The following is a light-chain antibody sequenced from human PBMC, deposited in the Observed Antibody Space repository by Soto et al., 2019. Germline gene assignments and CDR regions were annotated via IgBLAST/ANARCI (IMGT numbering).Light chain of an antibody. CDR2: GNS. Sequence: QSVLTQPPSVSGAPGQRVTISCTGSSSNIGAGYDVHWYQQLPGTAPKLLIYGNSNRPSGVPDRFSGSKSGTSASLAITGLQAEDEADYYCQSHDSSLTLFGGGTKLTVL. V-gene: IGLV1-40*01. J-gene: IGLJ2*01. CDR1: SSNIGAGYD. CDR3: QSHDSSLTL.